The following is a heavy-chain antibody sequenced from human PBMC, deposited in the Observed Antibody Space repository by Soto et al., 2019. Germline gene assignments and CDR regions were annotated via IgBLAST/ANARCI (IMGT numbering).Heavy chain of an antibody. CDR2: INAGNGNT. CDR3: AGSHANTAMVFSYYYMDV. CDR1: GYTFTSYA. Sequence: QVQLVQSGAEVKKPGASVKVSCKASGYTFTSYAMHWVRQAPGQRLEWMGWINAGNGNTKYSQKFQGRVTITRDTSASTAYMELSSLRSEDTAVYYCAGSHANTAMVFSYYYMDVWGKGTTVTVSS. D-gene: IGHD5-18*01. J-gene: IGHJ6*03. V-gene: IGHV1-3*01.